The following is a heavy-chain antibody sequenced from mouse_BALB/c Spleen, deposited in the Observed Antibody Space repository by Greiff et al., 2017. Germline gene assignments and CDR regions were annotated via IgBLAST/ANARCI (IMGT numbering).Heavy chain of an antibody. V-gene: IGHV5-17*02. CDR3: ARNPYGSSYWYFDV. CDR1: GFTFSSFG. D-gene: IGHD1-1*01. J-gene: IGHJ1*01. Sequence: DVKLVESGGGLVQPGGSRKLSCAASGFTFSSFGMHWVRQAPEKGLEWVAYISSGSSTIYYADTVKGRFTISRDNPKNTLFLQMTSLRSEDTAMYYCARNPYGSSYWYFDVWGAGTTVTVSS. CDR2: ISSGSSTI.